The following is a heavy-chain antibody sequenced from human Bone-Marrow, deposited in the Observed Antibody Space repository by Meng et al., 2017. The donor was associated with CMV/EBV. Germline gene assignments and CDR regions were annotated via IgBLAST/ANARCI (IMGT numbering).Heavy chain of an antibody. CDR2: IYYSGST. CDR3: ARGLRGGFDY. J-gene: IGHJ4*02. CDR1: GGSVSRGGFY. D-gene: IGHD3-10*01. Sequence: SETLSLTCTVSGGSVSRGGFYWSWIRQPPGKGLECIGYIYYSGSTNYNPSLKSRVTISVDTSKNQFSLKLSSVTAADTAVYYCARGLRGGFDYWGQGTLVTVSS. V-gene: IGHV4-61*08.